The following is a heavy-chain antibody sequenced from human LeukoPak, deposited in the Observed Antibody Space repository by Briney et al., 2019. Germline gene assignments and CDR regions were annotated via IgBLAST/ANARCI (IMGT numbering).Heavy chain of an antibody. CDR2: ISGSGSST. J-gene: IGHJ3*01. Sequence: QTGGSLRLSCAASGFTFSSYAMSWVRQAPGEGLEWVSAISGSGSSTYYADSVKGRFTISRDNFKNTLYLQMNSLRAEDTAAYYCAKDLVYSYGLRWWGQGTMVTVSS. D-gene: IGHD5-18*01. CDR1: GFTFSSYA. V-gene: IGHV3-23*01. CDR3: AKDLVYSYGLRW.